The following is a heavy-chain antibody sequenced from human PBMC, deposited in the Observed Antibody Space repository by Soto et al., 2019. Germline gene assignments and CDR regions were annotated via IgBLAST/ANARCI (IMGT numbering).Heavy chain of an antibody. J-gene: IGHJ2*01. V-gene: IGHV5-10-1*01. CDR3: ARSAGYCRGDCYEAILWYFDL. D-gene: IGHD2-21*02. Sequence: EVQLVPSGAEVKKPGESLRISCKGSGYSFTSYWISWVRQMPGKGLEWMGRIDPSDSYTNYSPSLQGHVTISADKSISPASLQWSSLKASDTAMYYCARSAGYCRGDCYEAILWYFDLWGRGTLVTVSS. CDR2: IDPSDSYT. CDR1: GYSFTSYW.